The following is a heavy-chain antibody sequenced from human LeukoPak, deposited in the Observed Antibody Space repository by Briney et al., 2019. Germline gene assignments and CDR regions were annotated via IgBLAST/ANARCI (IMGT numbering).Heavy chain of an antibody. CDR2: IIPIFGTA. CDR1: GGTFSSYA. Sequence: ASVKVSCKASGGTFSSYAISWVRQAPGQGLEWMGGIIPIFGTANYAQKLQGRVTMTTDTSTSTAYMELRSLRSDDTAVYYCARGRMLRGLLYGMDVWGQGTTVTVSS. D-gene: IGHD2-15*01. CDR3: ARGRMLRGLLYGMDV. V-gene: IGHV1-69*05. J-gene: IGHJ6*02.